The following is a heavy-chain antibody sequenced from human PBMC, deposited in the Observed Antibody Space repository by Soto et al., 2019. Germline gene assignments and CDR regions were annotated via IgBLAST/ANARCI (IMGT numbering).Heavy chain of an antibody. J-gene: IGHJ4*02. D-gene: IGHD6-13*01. Sequence: SVKVSCKASGGTFSRYSITWVRQAPGHGLEWIGRIIPIFGIASYAQKFQGRVTITADESTSTAYMELRSLRSDDTAVYYCAREAAAGTLDYWGQGTLVTVSS. CDR3: AREAAAGTLDY. CDR2: IIPIFGIA. V-gene: IGHV1-69*13. CDR1: GGTFSRYS.